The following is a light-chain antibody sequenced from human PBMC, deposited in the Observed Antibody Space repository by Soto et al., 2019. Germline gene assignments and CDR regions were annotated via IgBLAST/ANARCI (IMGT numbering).Light chain of an antibody. CDR2: DAS. CDR1: QSVSSSS. CDR3: QQYGSSPWA. J-gene: IGKJ1*01. Sequence: EIVLTQSPGTLSLSPGERATLSCRASQSVSSSSLAWYQQKPGQAPRLLISDASSRATGIPDRFSGSGSGTDFTLTISSLEPEDFAVYYCQQYGSSPWAFGQGTKVQIK. V-gene: IGKV3-20*01.